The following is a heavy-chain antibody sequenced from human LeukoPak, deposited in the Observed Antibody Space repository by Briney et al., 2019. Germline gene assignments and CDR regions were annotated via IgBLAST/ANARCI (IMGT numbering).Heavy chain of an antibody. V-gene: IGHV4-31*03. CDR1: GGSISSGGYY. CDR2: IYYSGST. J-gene: IGHJ4*02. CDR3: ARVVVSSSTSCCPFDY. D-gene: IGHD2-2*01. Sequence: SETLSLTCTVSGGSISSGGYYWCWIRQHPGKGLEWIGYIYYSGSTYYNPSLKSRVTISVDTSKNQFSLKLSSVTAADTAVYYCARVVVSSSTSCCPFDYWGQGTLVTVSS.